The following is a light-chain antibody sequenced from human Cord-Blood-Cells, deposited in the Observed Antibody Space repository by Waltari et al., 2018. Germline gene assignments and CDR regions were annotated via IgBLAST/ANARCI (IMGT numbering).Light chain of an antibody. CDR3: CSYAGSSTWV. CDR1: SRDVGSYNL. V-gene: IGLV2-23*01. CDR2: EGS. J-gene: IGLJ3*02. Sequence: QSALTQPASVSGSPGQSTTISCTGTSRDVGSYNLVPWYQQPQGKAPKLMIYEGSKRPSGVSNRFSGSKSGNTASLTISGLQAEDEADYYCCSYAGSSTWVFGGGTKLTVL.